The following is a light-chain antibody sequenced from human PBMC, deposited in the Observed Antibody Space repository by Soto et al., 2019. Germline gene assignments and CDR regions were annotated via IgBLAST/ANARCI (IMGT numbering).Light chain of an antibody. V-gene: IGLV2-14*03. CDR3: SSYTNRSTVV. J-gene: IGLJ2*01. CDR2: DVA. Sequence: QSALTQPASVSGSPGQSITISCTGTSSDVGAYNYVSWYQHHPGKAPKLMIYDVANRPSGVSNRFSGSKSGNTASLTISGLQAEDEADYYCSSYTNRSTVVFGGGTKLTVL. CDR1: SSDVGAYNY.